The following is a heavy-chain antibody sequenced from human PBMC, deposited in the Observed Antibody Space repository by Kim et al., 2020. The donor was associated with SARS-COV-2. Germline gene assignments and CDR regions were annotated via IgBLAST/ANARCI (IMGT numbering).Heavy chain of an antibody. Sequence: GGSLRLSCAASGFTFSSYSMNWVRQAPGKGLEWVSSISSSSSYIYYADSVKGRFTISRDNAKNSLYLQMNSLRAEDTAVYYCASFMVRGVINGNYWGQGTLVTVSS. J-gene: IGHJ4*02. CDR3: ASFMVRGVINGNY. CDR1: GFTFSSYS. D-gene: IGHD3-10*01. CDR2: ISSSSSYI. V-gene: IGHV3-21*01.